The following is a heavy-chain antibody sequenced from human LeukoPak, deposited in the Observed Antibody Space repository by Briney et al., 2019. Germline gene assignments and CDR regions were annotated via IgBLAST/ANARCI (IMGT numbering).Heavy chain of an antibody. CDR1: GFTFSTYG. CDR3: AKANGGNNARFDY. V-gene: IGHV3-33*06. Sequence: PGGSLRLSCAASGFTFSTYGMHWVRQAPGKGLEWVAVIWYDGSNKYYADSVKGRFTISRDNSKNTLYLQMNSLRAKDTAVYYCAKANGGNNARFDYWGQGTLVTVSS. J-gene: IGHJ4*02. D-gene: IGHD4-23*01. CDR2: IWYDGSNK.